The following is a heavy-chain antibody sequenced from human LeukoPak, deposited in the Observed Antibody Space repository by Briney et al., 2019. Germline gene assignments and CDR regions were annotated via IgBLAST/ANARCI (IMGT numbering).Heavy chain of an antibody. Sequence: GGSLRLSCAASGFTFSSYEMNWVRQAPGKGLEWVSYISSSGSTIYYADSVRGRFTISRDNSKNTLYLQMNSLRAEDTAVYYCASAKQYSGSYQDYWGQGTLVTVSS. CDR2: ISSSGSTI. D-gene: IGHD1-26*01. CDR1: GFTFSSYE. CDR3: ASAKQYSGSYQDY. J-gene: IGHJ4*02. V-gene: IGHV3-48*03.